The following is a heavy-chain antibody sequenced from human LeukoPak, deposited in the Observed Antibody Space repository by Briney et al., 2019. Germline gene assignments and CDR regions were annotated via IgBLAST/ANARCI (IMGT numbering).Heavy chain of an antibody. CDR1: GDSITGYY. CDR3: ARSEYSYGADAFDI. V-gene: IGHV4-59*01. CDR2: IYYTGST. D-gene: IGHD5-18*01. Sequence: SETLSLTCSVSGDSITGYYWGWIRQPPGKGLEWIGNIYYTGSTNYNPSLKSRVTISLDTSKNQFSLRLSSVTAADTAVYYCARSEYSYGADAFDIWGQGTMVTVSS. J-gene: IGHJ3*02.